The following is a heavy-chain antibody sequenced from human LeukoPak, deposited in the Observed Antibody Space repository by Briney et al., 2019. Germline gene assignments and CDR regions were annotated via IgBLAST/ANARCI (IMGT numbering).Heavy chain of an antibody. D-gene: IGHD3-22*01. Sequence: ASVKVSCKASVYNFTGYYMHWVRQAPGQGLDWMGWINPNSGGTNYAQKFQGRVTMTRDTSISTAYMELSWLRSDDTAVYYCAREDYYDSSGYYKNKEYFQHWGQGTLVTVSS. CDR2: INPNSGGT. CDR3: AREDYYDSSGYYKNKEYFQH. J-gene: IGHJ1*01. V-gene: IGHV1-2*02. CDR1: VYNFTGYY.